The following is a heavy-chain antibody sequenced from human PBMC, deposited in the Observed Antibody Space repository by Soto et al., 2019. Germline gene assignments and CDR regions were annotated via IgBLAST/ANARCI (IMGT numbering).Heavy chain of an antibody. D-gene: IGHD5-12*01. CDR3: AKDPTRRNSGYDSSFDY. V-gene: IGHV3-9*01. CDR2: ISWSSGSI. CDR1: GFTFDDYA. Sequence: GGSLRLSCAASGFTFDDYAMHWVRQAPGKGLEWVSGISWSSGSIGYADSVKGRFTISRDNAKNSLYLQMNSLRAEDTALYYCAKDPTRRNSGYDSSFDYWGQRTLVTVSS. J-gene: IGHJ4*02.